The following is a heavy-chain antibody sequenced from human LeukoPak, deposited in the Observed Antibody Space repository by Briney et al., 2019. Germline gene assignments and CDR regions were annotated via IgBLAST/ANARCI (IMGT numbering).Heavy chain of an antibody. CDR1: GGTFSSYA. CDR2: IIPILGIA. V-gene: IGHV1-69*04. Sequence: SVKVSCTASGGTFSSYAISWVRQAPGQGLEWMGRIIPILGIANYAQKFQGGVTITADKSTSTAYMELSSLRSEDTAVYYCARDREMATGYYYYGMDVWGQGTTVTVSS. CDR3: ARDREMATGYYYYGMDV. D-gene: IGHD5-24*01. J-gene: IGHJ6*02.